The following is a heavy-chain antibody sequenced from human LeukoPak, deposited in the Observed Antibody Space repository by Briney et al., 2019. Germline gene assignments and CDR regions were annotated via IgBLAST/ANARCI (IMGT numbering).Heavy chain of an antibody. J-gene: IGHJ4*02. CDR2: IYPGDSDI. D-gene: IGHD4-23*01. V-gene: IGHV5-51*01. CDR3: ARRSYGGKDFDY. Sequence: GESLKISCKGSGYIFTSYWITWVRQMPGKGLEWMGIIYPGDSDIRYSPSFQGQVAISADKSINTAYLQWSSLKASDTAMYYCARRSYGGKDFDYWGQGTLVTVSS. CDR1: GYIFTSYW.